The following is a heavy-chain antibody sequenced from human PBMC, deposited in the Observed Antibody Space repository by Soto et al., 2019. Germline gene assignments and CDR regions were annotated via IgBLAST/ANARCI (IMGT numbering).Heavy chain of an antibody. CDR2: INDDGIST. V-gene: IGHV3-74*01. Sequence: GGSLRLSCAASGFTFSIYWMHWVRQVPGKGPEWVSRINDDGISTNYADSVKGRFTISRDNAKNTLYLQMNALRVEDTAVYYCTRGAGSTSTGTGAFWGQGTLVTVSS. CDR3: TRGAGSTSTGTGAF. CDR1: GFTFSIYW. D-gene: IGHD1-1*01. J-gene: IGHJ4*02.